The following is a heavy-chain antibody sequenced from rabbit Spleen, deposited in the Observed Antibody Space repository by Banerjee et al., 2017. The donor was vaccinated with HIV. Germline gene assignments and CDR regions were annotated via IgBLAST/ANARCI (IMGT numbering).Heavy chain of an antibody. CDR3: VREVYHILGL. D-gene: IGHD1-1*01. CDR2: IDPVFGIT. Sequence: QQLVESGGGLVKPGASLTLTCKASGFTLSSYYMNWVRQAPGKGLEWIGYIDPVFGITYYANWVNGRFTISRDNAQNTLYLQLNSLTAADTATYFCVREVYHILGLWGPGTLVTVS. J-gene: IGHJ4*01. V-gene: IGHV1S7*01. CDR1: GFTLSSYY.